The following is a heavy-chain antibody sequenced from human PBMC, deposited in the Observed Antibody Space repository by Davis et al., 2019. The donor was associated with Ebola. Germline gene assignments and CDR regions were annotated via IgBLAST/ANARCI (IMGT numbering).Heavy chain of an antibody. V-gene: IGHV4-34*01. CDR1: GDSINSGENY. Sequence: SETLSLTCVVSGDSINSGENYWAWIRQPPGKGLEWIGEINHSGSTNYNPSLKSRVTISVDTSKNQFSLKLSSVTAADTAVYYCARGPTVNGLDYWGQGTLVTVSS. CDR3: ARGPTVNGLDY. D-gene: IGHD4-11*01. CDR2: INHSGST. J-gene: IGHJ4*02.